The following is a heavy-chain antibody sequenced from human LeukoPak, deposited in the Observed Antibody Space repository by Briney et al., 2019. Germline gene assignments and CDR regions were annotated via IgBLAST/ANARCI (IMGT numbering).Heavy chain of an antibody. Sequence: ASVKVSCKASGYTFTGYYMHWVRQAPGQGLEWMGWINPNSGGTNYAQKFQGRVTMTRDTSISTAYMELSRPRSDDTAVYYCAASRDGYKVPNHWGQGTLVTVSS. V-gene: IGHV1-2*02. CDR2: INPNSGGT. CDR3: AASRDGYKVPNH. CDR1: GYTFTGYY. J-gene: IGHJ5*02. D-gene: IGHD5-24*01.